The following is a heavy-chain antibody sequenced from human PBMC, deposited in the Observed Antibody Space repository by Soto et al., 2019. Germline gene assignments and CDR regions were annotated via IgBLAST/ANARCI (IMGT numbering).Heavy chain of an antibody. CDR3: AKDLSGSYRTYYYYGMDV. J-gene: IGHJ6*02. Sequence: LRLSCAASGFTFSSYAMSWVRQAPGKGLEWVSAISGSGGSTYYADSVKGRFTISRDNSKNTLYLQMNSLRAEDTAVYYCAKDLSGSYRTYYYYGMDVWGQGTTVTVSS. CDR2: ISGSGGST. D-gene: IGHD1-26*01. V-gene: IGHV3-23*01. CDR1: GFTFSSYA.